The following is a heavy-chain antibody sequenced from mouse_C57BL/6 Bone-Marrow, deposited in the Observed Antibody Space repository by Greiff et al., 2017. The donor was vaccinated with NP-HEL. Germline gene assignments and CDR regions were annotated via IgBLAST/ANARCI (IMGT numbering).Heavy chain of an antibody. V-gene: IGHV1-19*01. J-gene: IGHJ4*01. D-gene: IGHD2-3*01. CDR3: ARYPGYYLYYAMDY. Sequence: VQLQQSGPVLVKPGASVKMSCKASGYTFTDYYMNWVKQSHGKSLEWIGVINPYNGGTSYNQKFKGKATLTVDKSSSTAYMELNSLTSEDSAVYYCARYPGYYLYYAMDYWGQGTSVTVSS. CDR1: GYTFTDYY. CDR2: INPYNGGT.